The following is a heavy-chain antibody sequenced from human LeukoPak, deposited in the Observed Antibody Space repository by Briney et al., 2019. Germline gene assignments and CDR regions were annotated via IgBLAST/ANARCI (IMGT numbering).Heavy chain of an antibody. CDR3: ANSGGRGGIGGEWYYFDY. CDR1: GFTFSSYW. J-gene: IGHJ4*02. Sequence: PGGSLRLSCAASGFTFSSYWMHWVRQAPGKGLVWVSRIKNDGSSTTYADSVKGRFTISRDNAKNTVYLQMNSLRAEDTAVYYCANSGGRGGIGGEWYYFDYWGQGTLVTVSS. D-gene: IGHD1-26*01. CDR2: IKNDGSST. V-gene: IGHV3-74*01.